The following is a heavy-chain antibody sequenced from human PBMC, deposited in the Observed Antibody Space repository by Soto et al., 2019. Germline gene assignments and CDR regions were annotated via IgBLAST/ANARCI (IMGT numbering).Heavy chain of an antibody. D-gene: IGHD5-12*01. CDR3: ASGGLRGHYYYYGMDV. Sequence: SETLSLTCTVSGGSISSSSYYWGWIRQPPGKGLEWIGSIYYSGSTYYNPPLKSRVTISVDTSKNRFSLKLSSVTAADTAVYYCASGGLRGHYYYYGMDVWGQGTTVTVSS. J-gene: IGHJ6*02. CDR2: IYYSGST. V-gene: IGHV4-39*01. CDR1: GGSISSSSYY.